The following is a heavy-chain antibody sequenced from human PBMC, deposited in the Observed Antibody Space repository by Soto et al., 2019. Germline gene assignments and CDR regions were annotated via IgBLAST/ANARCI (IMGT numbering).Heavy chain of an antibody. Sequence: PGGSLRLSCAASGFTFSSYGMHWVRQAPGKGLEWVAVISYDGSNKYYADSVKGRFTISRDNSKNTLYLQMNSLRAEDTAVYYCAKSSGSGYYYHFLDYWGQGTLVTVSS. CDR1: GFTFSSYG. CDR2: ISYDGSNK. D-gene: IGHD3-22*01. J-gene: IGHJ4*02. V-gene: IGHV3-30*18. CDR3: AKSSGSGYYYHFLDY.